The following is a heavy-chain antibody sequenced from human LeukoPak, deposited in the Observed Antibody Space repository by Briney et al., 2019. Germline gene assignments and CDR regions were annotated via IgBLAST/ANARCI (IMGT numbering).Heavy chain of an antibody. Sequence: PSGGSLRLSCAASGFTFSSYAMRWVRQAPGKGLEWVSVISYDGNNKYYADSVKGRFTISRDNSKNTLYLHMHSLRPEDTSVYYCAIVLTYYDFWSGLYWGKGTLVTVSS. V-gene: IGHV3-30*04. J-gene: IGHJ4*02. D-gene: IGHD3-3*01. CDR3: AIVLTYYDFWSGLY. CDR2: ISYDGNNK. CDR1: GFTFSSYA.